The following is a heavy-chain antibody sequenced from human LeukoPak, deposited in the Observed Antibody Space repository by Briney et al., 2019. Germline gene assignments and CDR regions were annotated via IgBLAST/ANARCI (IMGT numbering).Heavy chain of an antibody. D-gene: IGHD2-15*01. CDR1: GFTFSRLA. J-gene: IGHJ4*02. CDR3: AKDGVEVYCSGGSCYSFDY. CDR2: ISASGP. V-gene: IGHV3-23*01. Sequence: GGSLRLSCAASGFTFSRLAMTWVRQAPGKGLEWVSTISASGPYYADAVRGRFTISRDNSRNTLSLQMDSLRAEDTAVYYCAKDGVEVYCSGGSCYSFDYWGQGTLVTVSS.